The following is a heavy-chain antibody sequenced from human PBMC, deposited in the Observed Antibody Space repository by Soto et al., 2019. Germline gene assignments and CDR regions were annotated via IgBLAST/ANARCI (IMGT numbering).Heavy chain of an antibody. V-gene: IGHV1-69*06. J-gene: IGHJ6*02. Sequence: QVQLVQSGAEVKKPGSSVKVSCKASGGTFSSYAISWVRQAPGQWLEWMGGLIPIFGTANYAQKFQGRVTITADKSTSTAYMELSSLRSEDTAVYYCASTAMATGYYYYGMDVWGQGTTGTVSS. CDR3: ASTAMATGYYYYGMDV. CDR2: LIPIFGTA. CDR1: GGTFSSYA. D-gene: IGHD5-18*01.